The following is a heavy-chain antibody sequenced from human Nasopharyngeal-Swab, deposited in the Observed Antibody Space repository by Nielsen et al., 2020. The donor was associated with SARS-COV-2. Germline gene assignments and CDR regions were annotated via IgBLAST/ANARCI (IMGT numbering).Heavy chain of an antibody. D-gene: IGHD2-2*01. CDR2: IGAAGGT. Sequence: ESLKISCAASGFTFSSNDMHWVRLPRGKGLEWVSAIGAAGGTYYPDSVTGRFTISRENAKNSLYLQMNSLRAEDTAIYYCVKGMPQSGGMDVWGKGTTVSVSS. CDR1: GFTFSSND. J-gene: IGHJ6*03. CDR3: VKGMPQSGGMDV. V-gene: IGHV3-13*01.